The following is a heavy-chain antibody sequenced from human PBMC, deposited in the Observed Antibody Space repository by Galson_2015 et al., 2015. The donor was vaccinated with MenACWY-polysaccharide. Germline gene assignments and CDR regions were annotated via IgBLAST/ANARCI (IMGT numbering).Heavy chain of an antibody. V-gene: IGHV4-39*01. Sequence: SETLSLTCTVSGGSISSSSYYWGWIRQPPGKGLEWIGSIYYSGSTYYNPSLKSRVTISVDTSKNQFSLKLSSVTAADTAVYYCATGGVDTAMVTLDYWGQGTLVTVSS. CDR2: IYYSGST. CDR3: ATGGVDTAMVTLDY. CDR1: GGSISSSSYY. D-gene: IGHD5-18*01. J-gene: IGHJ4*02.